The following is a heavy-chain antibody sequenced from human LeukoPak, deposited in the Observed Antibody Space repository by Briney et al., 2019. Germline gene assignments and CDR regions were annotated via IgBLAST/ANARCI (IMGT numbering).Heavy chain of an antibody. Sequence: PGGSLRPSCAASGFTFSDYYMSWIRQAPGKGLEWVSYISSSSSYTNYADSVKGRFTISRDNFKNTLYLQMNSLRAEDTAVYYCAKRGSVWIQLWFPLDNWGQGTLVTVSS. V-gene: IGHV3-11*03. CDR3: AKRGSVWIQLWFPLDN. D-gene: IGHD5-18*01. J-gene: IGHJ4*02. CDR2: ISSSSSYT. CDR1: GFTFSDYY.